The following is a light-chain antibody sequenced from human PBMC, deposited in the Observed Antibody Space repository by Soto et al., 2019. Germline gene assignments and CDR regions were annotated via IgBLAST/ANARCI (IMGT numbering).Light chain of an antibody. Sequence: EIVLTQSPATLSLSPGERATLSCRASQSVSSYLAWYQQKPGQAPRLLIYDASNRATGIPARFSGSGSGTAFPLPHSSLEPEDFAVYYCQQRSNWPLITFGQGTRLEIK. CDR3: QQRSNWPLIT. J-gene: IGKJ5*01. CDR1: QSVSSY. CDR2: DAS. V-gene: IGKV3-11*01.